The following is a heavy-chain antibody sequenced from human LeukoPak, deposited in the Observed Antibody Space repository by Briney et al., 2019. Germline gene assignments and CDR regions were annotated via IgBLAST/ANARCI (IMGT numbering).Heavy chain of an antibody. D-gene: IGHD2-21*02. V-gene: IGHV4-39*02. CDR2: IYYTGST. CDR3: AREEGGGDCYLS. J-gene: IGHJ5*02. CDR1: GGSISSSSYY. Sequence: PSETLSLTCTVSGGSISSSSYYWGWIRQPPGKGLEWIGSIYYTGSTYYNPSLKGRVTISVDTSKNQFSLKLSSVTAADTAVYYCAREEGGGDCYLSWGPGTLVTVSS.